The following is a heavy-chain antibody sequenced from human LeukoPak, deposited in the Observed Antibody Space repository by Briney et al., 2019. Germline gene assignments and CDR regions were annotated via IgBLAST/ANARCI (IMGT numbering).Heavy chain of an antibody. J-gene: IGHJ5*02. CDR2: IHTSGTT. D-gene: IGHD3-16*01. Sequence: PSETLSLTCSVSGGSMSHYYWSFSRQPAGKGLEWIGRIHTSGTTYFNPSLKSRVTMSVDTSKNQFSLRLASMTAADTAVYFCARGDYYDGGGRNWFDPWGQGTLVTVSS. CDR1: GGSMSHYY. V-gene: IGHV4-4*07. CDR3: ARGDYYDGGGRNWFDP.